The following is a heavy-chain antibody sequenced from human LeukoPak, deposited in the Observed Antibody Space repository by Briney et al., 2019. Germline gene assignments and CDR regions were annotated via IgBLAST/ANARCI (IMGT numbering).Heavy chain of an antibody. V-gene: IGHV3-30-3*01. CDR3: ARGSMVLDY. J-gene: IGHJ4*02. CDR2: ISYDGSNK. CDR1: GFTFSSYA. Sequence: GGSLRLSCAASGFTFSSYAMHWVRQAPGKGLEWVAVISYDGSNKYYADSVKGRFTISRDNSKNTLYLQMNSLRAEDTAVCYCARGSMVLDYWGQGTLVTVSS. D-gene: IGHD3-10*01.